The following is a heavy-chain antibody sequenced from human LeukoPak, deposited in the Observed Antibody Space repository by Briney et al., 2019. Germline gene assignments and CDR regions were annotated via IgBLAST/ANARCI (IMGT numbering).Heavy chain of an antibody. CDR3: AGGYSYGSVFDY. CDR2: MYYSGST. D-gene: IGHD5-18*01. CDR1: GGSISSNSYY. V-gene: IGHV4-39*07. Sequence: PSETLSLTCTVSGGSISSNSYYWGWIRQPPGKGLEWIGSMYYSGSTYYNPSLKSRVIISMETSKRRLSLYLASVTAADTAVYYCAGGYSYGSVFDYWGQGTLVTVSS. J-gene: IGHJ4*02.